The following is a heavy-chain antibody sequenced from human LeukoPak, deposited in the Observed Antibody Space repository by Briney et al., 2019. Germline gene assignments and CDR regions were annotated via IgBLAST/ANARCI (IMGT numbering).Heavy chain of an antibody. Sequence: GGSLRLSCAASGFTFSDYYMSWIRQALGKGLEWVSYISSSGSTIYYADSVKGRFTISRDNAKNSLYLQMNSLRAEDTAVYYCARDHYYDSSGYFLGYWGQGTLVTVSS. CDR3: ARDHYYDSSGYFLGY. J-gene: IGHJ4*02. CDR1: GFTFSDYY. V-gene: IGHV3-11*01. CDR2: ISSSGSTI. D-gene: IGHD3-22*01.